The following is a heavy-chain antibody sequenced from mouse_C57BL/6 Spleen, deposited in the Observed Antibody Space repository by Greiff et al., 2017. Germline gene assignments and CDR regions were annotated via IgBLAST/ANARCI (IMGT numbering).Heavy chain of an antibody. CDR1: GYTFTSYW. D-gene: IGHD1-1*01. CDR3: AIGDLDYYGSSEGFAY. Sequence: QVQLKQPGAELVKPGASVKVSCKASGYTFTSYWMHWVKQRPGQGLEWIGRIHPSDSDTNYNQKFKGKATLTVDKSSSTAYMQLSSLTSEDSAVYYCAIGDLDYYGSSEGFAYWGQGTLVTVSA. CDR2: IHPSDSDT. V-gene: IGHV1-74*01. J-gene: IGHJ3*01.